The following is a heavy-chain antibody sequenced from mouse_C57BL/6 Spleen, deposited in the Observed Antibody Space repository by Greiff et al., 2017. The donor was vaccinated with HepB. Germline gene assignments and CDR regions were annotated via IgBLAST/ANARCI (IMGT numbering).Heavy chain of an antibody. CDR3: ARMVAY. Sequence: VQLQQPGAELVKPGASVKLSCKASGYTFTSYWMQWVKQRPGQGLEWIGEIDPSDSYTNYNQKFKGKATLTVDTSSSTAYMQLSSLTSEDSAVYYCARMVAYWGQGTLVTVSA. CDR2: IDPSDSYT. J-gene: IGHJ3*01. V-gene: IGHV1-50*01. CDR1: GYTFTSYW.